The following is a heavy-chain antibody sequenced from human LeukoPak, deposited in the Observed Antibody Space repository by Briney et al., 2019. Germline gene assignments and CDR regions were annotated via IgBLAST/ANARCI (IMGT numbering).Heavy chain of an antibody. J-gene: IGHJ4*02. CDR1: GFSFSVYE. Sequence: PGGSLRLSCTSSGFSFSVYEMNWVRQAPGKGLEWVSYISGTGSHTYYADSVKGRFTISRDNAKNSLYLQMNSLRDEDTAVYYCARDSSGYYPRGYFDYWGQGTLVTVSS. V-gene: IGHV3-48*03. D-gene: IGHD3-22*01. CDR3: ARDSSGYYPRGYFDY. CDR2: ISGTGSHT.